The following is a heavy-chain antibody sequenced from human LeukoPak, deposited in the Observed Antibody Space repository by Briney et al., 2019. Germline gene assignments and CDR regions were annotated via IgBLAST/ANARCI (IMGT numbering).Heavy chain of an antibody. CDR2: MHPNRGNT. Sequence: ASVNVSCKASGYTFTSYDINWVRQATGQGLEWMGLMHPNRGNTRYAQKFQGRVTITRNTSISTAYMELSSLRSEDTAVYYCARGIAGYDFWSGYYEGRGWFDPWGQRTLVTVSS. D-gene: IGHD3-3*01. CDR3: ARGIAGYDFWSGYYEGRGWFDP. CDR1: GYTFTSYD. J-gene: IGHJ5*02. V-gene: IGHV1-8*01.